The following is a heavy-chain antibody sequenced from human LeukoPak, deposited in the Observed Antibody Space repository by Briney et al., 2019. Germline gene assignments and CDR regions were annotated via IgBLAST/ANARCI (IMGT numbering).Heavy chain of an antibody. CDR2: INDNGDGT. CDR3: AKGLRTGVGPYMGYHYYMDV. V-gene: IGHV3-23*01. J-gene: IGHJ6*03. Sequence: GGSLRLSCAASGFTFSSYAMSWVRQAPGKGLEWVATINDNGDGTYYADSVKGRFTISRDNSYNTVSLQMNSLRDEDTGVYYCAKGLRTGVGPYMGYHYYMDVWGKGATVTVSS. CDR1: GFTFSSYA. D-gene: IGHD3-16*01.